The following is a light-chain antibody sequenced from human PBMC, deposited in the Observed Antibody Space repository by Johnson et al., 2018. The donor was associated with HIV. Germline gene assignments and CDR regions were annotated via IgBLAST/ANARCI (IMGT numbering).Light chain of an antibody. CDR1: NSNIGNNY. J-gene: IGLJ1*01. V-gene: IGLV1-51*02. CDR3: GTWDSRLSAPG. CDR2: ENN. Sequence: QSVLTQPPSVSAAPGQKVTISCSGTNSNIGNNYVSWYQQLPGTAPKLLIYENNKRPSGIPDRFSGSKSGTSATLGITGLQTGDEADYYCGTWDSRLSAPGFGTGTKVTVL.